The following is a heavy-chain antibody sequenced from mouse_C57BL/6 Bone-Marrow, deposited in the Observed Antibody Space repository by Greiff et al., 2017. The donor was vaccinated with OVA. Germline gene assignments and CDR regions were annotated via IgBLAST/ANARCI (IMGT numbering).Heavy chain of an antibody. CDR2: INPSTGGT. Sequence: EVQLQQSGPELVKPGASVKISCKASGYSFTGYYMNWVKQSPEKSLEWIGEINPSTGGTTYNQKFKAKATLTVDKSSSTAYMQLKSLTSEDSAVYYCARGGRGYFDVWGTGTTVTVSS. CDR1: GYSFTGYY. V-gene: IGHV1-42*01. CDR3: ARGGRGYFDV. D-gene: IGHD3-3*01. J-gene: IGHJ1*03.